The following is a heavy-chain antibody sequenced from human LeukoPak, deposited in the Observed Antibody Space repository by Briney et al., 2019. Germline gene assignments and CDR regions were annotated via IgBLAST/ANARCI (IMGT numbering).Heavy chain of an antibody. V-gene: IGHV3-33*01. Sequence: GGSLRLSCAASGSTFSSYGMHWVRQAPGKGLEWVAVIWYDGSNKYYADSVKGRFTISRDNSKNTLYLQMNSLRADDTAVYYCARCSGGSCYRSDDYWGQGTLVTVSS. D-gene: IGHD2-15*01. CDR1: GSTFSSYG. CDR2: IWYDGSNK. J-gene: IGHJ4*02. CDR3: ARCSGGSCYRSDDY.